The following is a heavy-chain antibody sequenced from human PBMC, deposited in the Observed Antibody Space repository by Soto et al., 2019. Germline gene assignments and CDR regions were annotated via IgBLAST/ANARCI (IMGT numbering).Heavy chain of an antibody. CDR3: ASHCGGDCYSRSPPYYYYGMDV. J-gene: IGHJ6*02. CDR1: GGTFSSYA. CDR2: IIPIFGTA. Sequence: SVKVSCKASGGTFSSYAISWVRQAPGQGLEWMGGIIPIFGTADYAQKFQGRVTITADESTSTAYMELSSLRSEDTAVYYCASHCGGDCYSRSPPYYYYGMDVWGQGTTVTVSS. V-gene: IGHV1-69*13. D-gene: IGHD2-21*02.